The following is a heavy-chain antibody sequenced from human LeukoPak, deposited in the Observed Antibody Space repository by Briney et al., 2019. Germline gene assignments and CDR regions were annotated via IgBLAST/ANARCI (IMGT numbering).Heavy chain of an antibody. J-gene: IGHJ4*02. V-gene: IGHV1-69*05. CDR1: GGTFSSYA. CDR3: ARVGLGYCSSTSCYHFDY. D-gene: IGHD2-2*01. CDR2: IIPIFGTA. Sequence: GASVKVSCKASGGTFSSYAISWVRQAPGQGLEWMGGIIPIFGTANYAQKLQGRVTMTTDTSTSTAYMELRSLRSDDTAVYYCARVGLGYCSSTSCYHFDYWGQGTLVTVSS.